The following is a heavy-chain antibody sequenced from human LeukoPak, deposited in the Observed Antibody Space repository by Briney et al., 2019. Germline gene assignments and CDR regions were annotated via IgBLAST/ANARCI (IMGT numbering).Heavy chain of an antibody. D-gene: IGHD6-6*01. CDR2: INHSGST. CDR3: ARDDFLPYSSSSEYYYYYGMDV. CDR1: GGSFSGYY. V-gene: IGHV4-34*01. J-gene: IGHJ6*02. Sequence: SETLSLTCAVYGGSFSGYYWSWIRQPPGKGLEWIGEINHSGSTNYNPSLESRVTISVDTSKNQFSLKLSSVTAADTAVYYCARDDFLPYSSSSEYYYYYGMDVWGQGTTVTVSS.